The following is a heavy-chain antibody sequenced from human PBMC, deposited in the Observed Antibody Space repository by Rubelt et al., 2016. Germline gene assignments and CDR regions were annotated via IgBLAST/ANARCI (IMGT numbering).Heavy chain of an antibody. CDR2: ISYDGSNK. J-gene: IGHJ6*02. Sequence: VQLVESGGGLVQPGGSLRLSCAASGFTFSSYSMNWVRQAPGKGLEWVAVISYDGSNKYYADSVKGRFTISRDNSKNTLYLQMNSLRAEDTAVYYCANDLDPMAPYYYYGMDVWGQGTTVTVSS. CDR1: GFTFSSYS. V-gene: IGHV3-30*18. CDR3: ANDLDPMAPYYYYGMDV. D-gene: IGHD1-1*01.